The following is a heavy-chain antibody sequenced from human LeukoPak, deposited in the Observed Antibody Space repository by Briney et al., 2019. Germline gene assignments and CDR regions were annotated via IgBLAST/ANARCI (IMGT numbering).Heavy chain of an antibody. CDR1: GFTFSGYA. V-gene: IGHV3-23*01. D-gene: IGHD3-3*02. Sequence: GGSLRLSCAASGFTFSGYAMSWVRQAPARGLEWVSSIRGNGDTIYADSAMGRSILSSDESTNTGYLQMNNLRVEDTAVYFCAKARWVSSADAVLWGQRPLVTVSS. CDR3: AKARWVSSADAVL. J-gene: IGHJ4*02. CDR2: IRGNGDT.